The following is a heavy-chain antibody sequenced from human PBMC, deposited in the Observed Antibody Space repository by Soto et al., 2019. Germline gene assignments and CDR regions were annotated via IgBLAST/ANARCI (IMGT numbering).Heavy chain of an antibody. CDR2: ISGTGTGT. CDR3: AKAPLASYGVWNGFYPGFDF. D-gene: IGHD3-3*01. Sequence: GGSLRLPCAASGFTFSTYAMTWARQAPGKGLEWVSTISGTGTGTYYAESVKGRFTISRDNSKNILFLHMNSLRAEDTALYYCAKAPLASYGVWNGFYPGFDFWGQGSQVTVSS. J-gene: IGHJ4*02. CDR1: GFTFSTYA. V-gene: IGHV3-23*01.